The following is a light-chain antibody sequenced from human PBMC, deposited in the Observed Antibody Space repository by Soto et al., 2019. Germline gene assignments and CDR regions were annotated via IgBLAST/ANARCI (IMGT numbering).Light chain of an antibody. CDR2: GAS. V-gene: IGKV3-15*01. J-gene: IGKJ4*01. Sequence: EIVMTHSPATLSVSPGERATLSCRASQSVSSNLAWYQQKPGQAPRFLIYGASTRATGIPARFSGSGSGTEFTLTISSLQSEDFAVYYCQQYNNWLALTFGGGTKVDIK. CDR3: QQYNNWLALT. CDR1: QSVSSN.